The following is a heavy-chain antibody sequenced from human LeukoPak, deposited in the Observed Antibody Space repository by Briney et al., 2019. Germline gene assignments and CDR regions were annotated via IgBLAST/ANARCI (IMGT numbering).Heavy chain of an antibody. CDR1: GFTFSSYA. D-gene: IGHD3-10*01. CDR2: ISYDGSNK. Sequence: QPGRSLRLSCAASGFTFSSYAMHWVRQAPGKGLEWVAVISYDGSNKYYADSVKGRFTISRDNSKNTLYLQMNSLRAEDTAVYYCARDSADVLLWLGEHSNWFDPWGQGTLVTVSS. CDR3: ARDSADVLLWLGEHSNWFDP. J-gene: IGHJ5*02. V-gene: IGHV3-30-3*01.